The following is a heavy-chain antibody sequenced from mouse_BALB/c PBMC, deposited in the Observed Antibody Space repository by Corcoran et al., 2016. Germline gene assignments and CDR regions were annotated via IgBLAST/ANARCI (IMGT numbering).Heavy chain of an antibody. CDR2: ISYDGSN. CDR1: GYSITSGYY. Sequence: DVQLQESGPGLVKPSQSLSLTCSVTGYSITSGYYWNWIRQFPGNKLEWMGYISYDGSNNYNPSLKNRISITRDTSKNQFFLKLKSVTTEYTATYYCSRSGYLDYWGQGTTLTFSS. V-gene: IGHV3-6*02. D-gene: IGHD3-1*01. J-gene: IGHJ2*01. CDR3: SRSGYLDY.